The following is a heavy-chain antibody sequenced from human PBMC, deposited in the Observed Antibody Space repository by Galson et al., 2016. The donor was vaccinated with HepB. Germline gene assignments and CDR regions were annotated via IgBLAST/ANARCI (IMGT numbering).Heavy chain of an antibody. CDR3: AKSLLGVTLVSYYYGMDV. D-gene: IGHD2-21*02. V-gene: IGHV3-23*01. Sequence: SLRLSCAASGFTFSNYVMNWVRQAPGKGLEWVSAISGSGTNTYYKDSVKGRFTISRDNSKNTLFLQMNSLRAEDTAVYYCAKSLLGVTLVSYYYGMDVWGQGTTVTVS. CDR2: ISGSGTNT. CDR1: GFTFSNYV. J-gene: IGHJ6*02.